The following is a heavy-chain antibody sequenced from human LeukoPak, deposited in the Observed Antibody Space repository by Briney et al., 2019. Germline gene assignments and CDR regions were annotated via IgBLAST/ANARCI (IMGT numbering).Heavy chain of an antibody. CDR1: GGSISSYY. V-gene: IGHV4-59*12. CDR3: ARGADINCSGGSCYPYYFDY. D-gene: IGHD2-15*01. Sequence: SETLSLTCTVSGGSISSYYWSWIRQPPGKGLEWIGYIYYSGSTNYNPSLKSRVTISVDTSKNQFSLKLSSVTAADTAVYYCARGADINCSGGSCYPYYFDYWGQGTLVTVSS. J-gene: IGHJ4*02. CDR2: IYYSGST.